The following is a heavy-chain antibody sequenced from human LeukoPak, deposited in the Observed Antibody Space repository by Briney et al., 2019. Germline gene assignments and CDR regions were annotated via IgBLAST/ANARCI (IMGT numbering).Heavy chain of an antibody. CDR2: ISSSSSTI. Sequence: GGSLRLSCAASGFTFSDYSMNWVRQAPGKGLEWISYISSSSSTIYYADSVRGRFTISRDNAKKSLYMQMNSLRAEDTAVYYCVRVGGAFDLWGQGTRVSVSS. CDR3: VRVGGAFDL. D-gene: IGHD3-16*01. CDR1: GFTFSDYS. V-gene: IGHV3-48*01. J-gene: IGHJ3*01.